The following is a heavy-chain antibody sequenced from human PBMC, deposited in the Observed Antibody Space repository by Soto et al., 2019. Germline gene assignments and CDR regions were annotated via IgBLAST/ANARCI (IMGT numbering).Heavy chain of an antibody. V-gene: IGHV3-30-3*01. Sequence: QVQLVESGGGVVQPGRSLRLSCAASGFTFSSYAMHWVRQAPGKGLEWVAVISYDGSNKYYADSVKGRFTISRDNSKNTLYLQMNSLRAEDTAVYYCASPYYDFWSGYYTYYYGMDVWGQGTTVTVSS. CDR2: ISYDGSNK. D-gene: IGHD3-3*01. CDR1: GFTFSSYA. J-gene: IGHJ6*02. CDR3: ASPYYDFWSGYYTYYYGMDV.